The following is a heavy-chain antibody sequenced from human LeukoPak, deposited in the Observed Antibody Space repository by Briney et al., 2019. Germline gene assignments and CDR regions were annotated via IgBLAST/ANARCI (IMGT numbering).Heavy chain of an antibody. D-gene: IGHD2-2*01. CDR2: IYSGGST. CDR1: GFTVSSNY. V-gene: IGHV3-53*01. J-gene: IGHJ5*02. Sequence: GGSLRLSCAASGFTVSSNYMSWVRQAPGKGLEWVSVIYSGGSTYYADSVKGRFTISRDNSKNTLYLQMNSLRAEDTAVYYCAKPPSVVVVPAANRFDPWGQGTLVTVSS. CDR3: AKPPSVVVVPAANRFDP.